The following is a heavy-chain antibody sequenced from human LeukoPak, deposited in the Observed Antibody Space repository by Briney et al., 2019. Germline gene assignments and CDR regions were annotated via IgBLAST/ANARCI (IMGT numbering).Heavy chain of an antibody. V-gene: IGHV4-59*01. D-gene: IGHD5-18*01. Sequence: SETLSLTCAVYGGSFSGYYWSWIRQPPGKGLEWIGYIYYSGSTNYSPSLKSRVTISVDTSKNQFSLKLSSVTAADTAVYYCARSPERGPPWIPNYWGQGTLVTVSS. CDR3: ARSPERGPPWIPNY. J-gene: IGHJ4*02. CDR2: IYYSGST. CDR1: GGSFSGYY.